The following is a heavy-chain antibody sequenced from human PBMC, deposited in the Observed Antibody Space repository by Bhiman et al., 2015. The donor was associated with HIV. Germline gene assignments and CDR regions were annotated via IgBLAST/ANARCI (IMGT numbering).Heavy chain of an antibody. V-gene: IGHV3-9*01. CDR2: ISWNSGTI. Sequence: EVQLVESGGGLVQPGRSLRLSCAASGFIFNDYAMHWVRQAPGKGLEWVSGISWNSGTIRYADSVKGRFTVSRDNAKNSLYLQMNSLRTEDTALYYCAKEATATTSGVPDSWGQGTLVTVSS. J-gene: IGHJ4*02. CDR3: AKEATATTSGVPDS. CDR1: GFIFNDYA. D-gene: IGHD1-7*01.